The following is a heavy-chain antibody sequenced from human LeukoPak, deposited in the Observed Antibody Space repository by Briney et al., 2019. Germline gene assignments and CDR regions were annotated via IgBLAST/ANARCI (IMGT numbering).Heavy chain of an antibody. Sequence: GSLRLSCAASGFTFSSYGMHWVRQAPGKGLEWVAVISYDGSNKYYADSVKGRFTISRDNSKNTLYLQMNSLRAEDTAVYYCARDGISDAFDIWGQGTMVTVSS. J-gene: IGHJ3*02. CDR3: ARDGISDAFDI. D-gene: IGHD1-14*01. CDR2: ISYDGSNK. CDR1: GFTFSSYG. V-gene: IGHV3-30*03.